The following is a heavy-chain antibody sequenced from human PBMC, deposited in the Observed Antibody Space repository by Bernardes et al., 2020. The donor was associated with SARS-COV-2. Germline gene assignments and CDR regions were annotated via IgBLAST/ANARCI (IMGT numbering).Heavy chain of an antibody. V-gene: IGHV4-39*01. Sequence: SETLSLTCTVSGGSISDSNSYWGWIRQPPGKGLEWIGSIYYSGNSYYNPSLKSRVTISVDTSKNQFSLKMNSVTAADTAVYHCSRNGNIVVVVDATAFDIWGKGTMVTVSS. CDR2: IYYSGNS. CDR3: SRNGNIVVVVDATAFDI. CDR1: GGSISDSNSY. J-gene: IGHJ3*02. D-gene: IGHD2-15*01.